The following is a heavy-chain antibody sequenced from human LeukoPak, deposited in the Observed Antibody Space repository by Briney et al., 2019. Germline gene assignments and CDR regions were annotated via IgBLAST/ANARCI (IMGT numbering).Heavy chain of an antibody. Sequence: PGGSLRLSCAASGFTFDDYAMHWVRQAPGKGLEWVSGISWNSGSIGYADSVKGRFTISRDNAKNSLYLQMNSLRAEDMALYYCAKGLNYDILSGSDAFDIWGQGTMVTVSS. V-gene: IGHV3-9*03. CDR2: ISWNSGSI. CDR1: GFTFDDYA. CDR3: AKGLNYDILSGSDAFDI. J-gene: IGHJ3*02. D-gene: IGHD3-9*01.